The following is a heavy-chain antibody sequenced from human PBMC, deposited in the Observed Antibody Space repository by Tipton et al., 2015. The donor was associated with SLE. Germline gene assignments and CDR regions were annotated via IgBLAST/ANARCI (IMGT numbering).Heavy chain of an antibody. J-gene: IGHJ3*02. CDR3: ARDLHGEGPDAFEI. D-gene: IGHD4-17*01. V-gene: IGHV4-38-2*02. CDR2: IYHSGNT. Sequence: GLVKPSETLSLTCGVSGYSISSDYFWGWIRQPPGKGLEWIGSIYHSGNTYYNKSLKSRVTISVDTSKNQFSLKLRSVTAADTAVYYCARDLHGEGPDAFEIWGQGTMVTVSS. CDR1: GYSISSDYF.